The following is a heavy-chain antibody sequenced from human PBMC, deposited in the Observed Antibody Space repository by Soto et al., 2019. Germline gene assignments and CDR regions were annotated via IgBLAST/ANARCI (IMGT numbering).Heavy chain of an antibody. V-gene: IGHV4-59*01. CDR2: IYYSGST. D-gene: IGHD6-19*01. CDR1: GGSISSYY. J-gene: IGHJ5*02. CDR3: ARDVEAGWFDP. Sequence: ASETLSLTCTVSGGSISSYYWSWIRQPPGKGLEWIGYIYYSGSTNYNPSLKSRVTISVDTSKNQFSLKLSSVTAADTAVYYCARDVEAGWFDPWGQGTLVTVSS.